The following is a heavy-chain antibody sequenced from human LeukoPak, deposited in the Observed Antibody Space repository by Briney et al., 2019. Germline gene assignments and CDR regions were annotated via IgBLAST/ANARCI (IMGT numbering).Heavy chain of an antibody. V-gene: IGHV4-34*01. Sequence: SETLSLTCAVYGGSFSGYYWSWIRQPSGKGLEWIGEINHSGSTNYNPSLKSRVTISVDTSKNQFSLKLSSVTAADTAVYYCARVGLGYCSGGSCHHYYYGMDVWGQGTTVTVSS. CDR1: GGSFSGYY. CDR2: INHSGST. CDR3: ARVGLGYCSGGSCHHYYYGMDV. J-gene: IGHJ6*02. D-gene: IGHD2-15*01.